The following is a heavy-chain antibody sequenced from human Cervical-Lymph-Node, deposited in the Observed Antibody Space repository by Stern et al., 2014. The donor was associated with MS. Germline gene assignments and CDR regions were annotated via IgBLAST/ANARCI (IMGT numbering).Heavy chain of an antibody. CDR3: ARVPPGYGSNSFFDY. CDR1: GFTVSSTY. V-gene: IGHV3-53*01. D-gene: IGHD4-23*01. J-gene: IGHJ4*02. Sequence: EVQLVESGGGLIQPGGSLRLSCAPSGFTVSSTYMSWVRQAPGRGLEWVSIMFSGGATAYAVSVKGRFTISRDNSRNTLYLQMNSLRAEDTAFYYCARVPPGYGSNSFFDYWGQGNLVTVSS. CDR2: MFSGGAT.